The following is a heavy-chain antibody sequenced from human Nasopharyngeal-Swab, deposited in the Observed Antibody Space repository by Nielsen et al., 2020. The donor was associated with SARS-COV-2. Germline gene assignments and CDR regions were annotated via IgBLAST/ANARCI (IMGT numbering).Heavy chain of an antibody. CDR2: IKQDGREK. CDR1: GFSFSTYW. CDR3: ARQGVFVPAYFHQYYMDV. V-gene: IGHV3-7*03. D-gene: IGHD3-16*02. J-gene: IGHJ6*03. Sequence: GESLKISCAASGFSFSTYWMTWVRQAPGKGLEWVANIKQDGREKYYVDSVKGRFTVSRDNPKNLLYLQVNSLRAEDTAVYYCARQGVFVPAYFHQYYMDVWGNGTTVTFSS.